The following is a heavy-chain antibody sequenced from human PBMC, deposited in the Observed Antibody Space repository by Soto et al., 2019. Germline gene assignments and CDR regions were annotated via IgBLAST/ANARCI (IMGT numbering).Heavy chain of an antibody. CDR3: ARHSAAAGDYFDY. CDR2: IYYSGST. Sequence: SETLSLTCTVSGGSISSGGYYWSWIRQHPGKGLEWIGYIYYSGSTYYNPSLKSRVTISVDTSKNQFSLKLSSVSAADTAVYYCARHSAAAGDYFDYWGQGTLVTVSS. D-gene: IGHD6-13*01. CDR1: GGSISSGGYY. V-gene: IGHV4-31*03. J-gene: IGHJ4*02.